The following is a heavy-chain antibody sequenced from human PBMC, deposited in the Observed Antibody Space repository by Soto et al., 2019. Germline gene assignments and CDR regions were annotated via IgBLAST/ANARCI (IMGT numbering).Heavy chain of an antibody. V-gene: IGHV4-39*01. Sequence: QLQLQESGPGLVKPSETLSLTCTVSGGSISSSSYYWGWIRQPPGKGLEWIGSIYYSGSTYYNPSLKRRVTISVDTSKNQFSLKLSSVTAADTAVYYCARQDPRITIFGVVTQGADYWGQGTLVTVSS. CDR1: GGSISSSSYY. CDR2: IYYSGST. CDR3: ARQDPRITIFGVVTQGADY. J-gene: IGHJ4*02. D-gene: IGHD3-3*01.